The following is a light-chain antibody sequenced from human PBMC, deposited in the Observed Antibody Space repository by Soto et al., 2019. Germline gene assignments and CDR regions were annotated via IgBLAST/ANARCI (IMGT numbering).Light chain of an antibody. V-gene: IGLV2-8*01. Sequence: QSVLTQPPSASGSPGQSVTISCSGTSNDIGDYDYVSWYQQHPGKAPKLIIYEVTKRPSGVPDRFSGSKSGNSASLTVSGLQSDDEADYFCSSYARGNTLLFGGGTQLTVL. CDR2: EVT. J-gene: IGLJ3*02. CDR3: SSYARGNTLL. CDR1: SNDIGDYDY.